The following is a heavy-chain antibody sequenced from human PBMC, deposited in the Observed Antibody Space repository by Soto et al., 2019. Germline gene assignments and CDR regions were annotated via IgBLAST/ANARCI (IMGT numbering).Heavy chain of an antibody. Sequence: GGSLRLSCAASGFTFSSYGMHWVRQAPGKGLEWVAVIWYDGSNKYYADSVKGRFTISRDNSKNTLYLQMNSLRAEDTAVYYCARDVGYYDSSGYYYGYYYYGMDVWGQGTTVTVSS. CDR3: ARDVGYYDSSGYYYGYYYYGMDV. D-gene: IGHD3-22*01. CDR1: GFTFSSYG. CDR2: IWYDGSNK. J-gene: IGHJ6*02. V-gene: IGHV3-33*01.